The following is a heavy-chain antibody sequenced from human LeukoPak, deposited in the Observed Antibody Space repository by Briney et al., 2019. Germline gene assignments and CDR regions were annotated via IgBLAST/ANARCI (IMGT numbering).Heavy chain of an antibody. D-gene: IGHD3-10*01. Sequence: PGGSLRLSCAASGFTFSSYGMHWVRQAPGKGQEWVAVISYDGSNKYYADSVKGRFTISRDNSKNTLYLQMNSLRAEDTAVYYCAKTTYGSGSYWFDYWGQGTLVTVSS. CDR2: ISYDGSNK. CDR1: GFTFSSYG. V-gene: IGHV3-30*18. CDR3: AKTTYGSGSYWFDY. J-gene: IGHJ4*02.